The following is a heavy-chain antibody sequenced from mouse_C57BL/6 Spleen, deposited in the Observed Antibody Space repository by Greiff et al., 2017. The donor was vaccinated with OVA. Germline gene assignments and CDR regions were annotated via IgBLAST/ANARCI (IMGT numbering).Heavy chain of an antibody. V-gene: IGHV1-74*01. Sequence: VQLQQSGAELVKPGASVKVSCKASGYTFTRYWAQCVTQSPVQSVVSTSRTHASYSCTNYNQKFKGKATLTVDKSSSTAYMQLSSLTSEDSAVYYYAIEGPNSAGFFAYWGQGTLVTVSA. CDR1: GYTFTRYW. J-gene: IGHJ3*01. CDR3: AIEGPNSAGFFAY. D-gene: IGHD3-2*02. CDR2: THASYSCT.